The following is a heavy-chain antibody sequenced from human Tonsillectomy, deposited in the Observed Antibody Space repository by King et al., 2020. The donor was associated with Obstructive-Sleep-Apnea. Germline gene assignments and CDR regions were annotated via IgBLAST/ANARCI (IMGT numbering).Heavy chain of an antibody. CDR2: IKSKTDGGTT. J-gene: IGHJ5*02. D-gene: IGHD6-19*01. CDR3: TTSIISVGSWFDP. CDR1: GFTFSNAW. Sequence: VQLVESGGGLVKPGGSLRLSCAASGFTFSNAWMSWVRQAPGKGLEWVGRIKSKTDGGTTDYVAPVKGRFTISRDDSKNTLYLQMNSLKTEDTAVYYCTTSIISVGSWFDPWGQGTLVTVSS. V-gene: IGHV3-15*01.